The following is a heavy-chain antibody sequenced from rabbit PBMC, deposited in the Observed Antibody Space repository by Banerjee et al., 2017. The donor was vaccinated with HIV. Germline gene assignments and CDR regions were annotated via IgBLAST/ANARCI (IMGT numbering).Heavy chain of an antibody. V-gene: IGHV1S40*01. Sequence: QSLEESGGDLVKPGASLTLTCTASGFSFSSSYWICWVRQAPGKGPEWIACIDAGSTGNTYYVSWAKGRFTISRTSSTTVTLQMTSLTAADAATYFCARVNATNGGVYYYYGMDLWGPGTLVTVS. CDR1: GFSFSSSYW. CDR2: IDAGSTGNT. J-gene: IGHJ6*01. CDR3: ARVNATNGGVYYYYGMDL. D-gene: IGHD6-1*01.